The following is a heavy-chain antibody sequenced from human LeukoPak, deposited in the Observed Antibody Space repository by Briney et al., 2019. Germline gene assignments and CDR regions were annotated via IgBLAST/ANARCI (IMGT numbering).Heavy chain of an antibody. CDR1: GDSVSSNSAA. CDR3: ASGSASAI. D-gene: IGHD1-26*01. J-gene: IGHJ3*02. CDR2: TYYRSKWHT. Sequence: SQTLSLTCAISGDSVSSNSAAWNWIRQSPSRGLEWLGRTYYRSKWHTDYAVSLKRRITINPDTSKNQFSLQLNSVTPEDTAVYYCASGSASAIWGQGTMVTVSS. V-gene: IGHV6-1*01.